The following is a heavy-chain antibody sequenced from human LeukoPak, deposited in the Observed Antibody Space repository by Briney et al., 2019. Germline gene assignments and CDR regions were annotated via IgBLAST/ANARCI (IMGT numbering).Heavy chain of an antibody. V-gene: IGHV3-23*01. CDR2: ISSSADST. J-gene: IGHJ3*02. Sequence: QPGGSLRLSCEASGFTFSSYAMSWVRQAPGKGLAWVSVISSSADSTYYADSVKGRFTISRDNSKNTLYLQMNNLRAEDTAVYYCASRRYSSSARDAFNIWGHGTMVTVSS. CDR1: GFTFSSYA. CDR3: ASRRYSSSARDAFNI. D-gene: IGHD6-6*01.